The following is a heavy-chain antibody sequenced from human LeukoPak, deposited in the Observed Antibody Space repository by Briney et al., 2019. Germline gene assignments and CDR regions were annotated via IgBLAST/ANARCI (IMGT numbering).Heavy chain of an antibody. D-gene: IGHD3-3*01. J-gene: IGHJ2*01. CDR2: IYYSGST. Sequence: PSETLSLTCTVSGGSISSYYWSWIRQPPGKGLEWIGYIYYSGSTNYNPSLKSRVTISVDTSKSQFSLKLSSVTAADTAVYYCAREGVPIFGVVIDWYFDLWGRGTLVTVSS. CDR3: AREGVPIFGVVIDWYFDL. V-gene: IGHV4-59*01. CDR1: GGSISSYY.